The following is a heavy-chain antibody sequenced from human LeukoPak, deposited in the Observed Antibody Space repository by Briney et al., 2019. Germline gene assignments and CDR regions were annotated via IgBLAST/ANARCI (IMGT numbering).Heavy chain of an antibody. CDR2: INHSGST. CDR1: GGSFSGYY. V-gene: IGHV4-34*01. Sequence: SETLSLTCAVYGGSFSGYYWSWIRQPPGKGLEWIGEINHSGSTNYNPSLKSRVTISVDTSKNQFSLELSSVTAADTAVYYCARGLAVTSPGIDYWGQGTLVTVSS. J-gene: IGHJ4*02. D-gene: IGHD4-17*01. CDR3: ARGLAVTSPGIDY.